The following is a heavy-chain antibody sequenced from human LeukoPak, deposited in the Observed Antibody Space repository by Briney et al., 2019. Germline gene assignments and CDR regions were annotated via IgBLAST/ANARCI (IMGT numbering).Heavy chain of an antibody. CDR2: ISYDGSNK. D-gene: IGHD1-26*01. Sequence: GGSLRLSCAASGFTFSSYAMHWVRQAPGKGLEWVAVISYDGSNKYYADSVKGRFTISRDNSKNTLYLQMNSLRAEDTAVYYCARDRVSYSPSSHDAFDIWGQGTMVTVSS. CDR3: ARDRVSYSPSSHDAFDI. CDR1: GFTFSSYA. V-gene: IGHV3-30-3*01. J-gene: IGHJ3*02.